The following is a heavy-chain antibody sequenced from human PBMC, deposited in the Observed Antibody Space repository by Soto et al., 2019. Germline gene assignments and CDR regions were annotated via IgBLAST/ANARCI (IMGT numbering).Heavy chain of an antibody. CDR2: IWYDGNNK. CDR1: GFTFSNYG. V-gene: IGHV3-33*01. D-gene: IGHD2-21*01. CDR3: ARGLHSLFDY. Sequence: VGSLRLSCAASGFTFSNYGMHWVRQAPGKGLEWVAVIWYDGNNKYYADSAKGRFTISRDNSNNTLYVQMTSLRAEDTAVYYCARGLHSLFDYWGQGTLVTVSS. J-gene: IGHJ4*02.